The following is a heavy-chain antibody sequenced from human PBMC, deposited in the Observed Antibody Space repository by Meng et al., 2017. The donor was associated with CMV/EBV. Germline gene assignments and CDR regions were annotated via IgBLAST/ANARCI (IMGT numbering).Heavy chain of an antibody. D-gene: IGHD3-22*01. J-gene: IGHJ4*02. CDR1: GFTFSRHS. V-gene: IGHV3-30*04. CDR2: ISDDGSNK. Sequence: LSLTCAASGFTFSRHSMHWVRQAPGKGLEWVAVISDDGSNKYYADSVRGRFTISRDNSKNTLSLEMNSLRAEDTAVYYCARDRGSSGRRGDYWGQGTLVTVSS. CDR3: ARDRGSSGRRGDY.